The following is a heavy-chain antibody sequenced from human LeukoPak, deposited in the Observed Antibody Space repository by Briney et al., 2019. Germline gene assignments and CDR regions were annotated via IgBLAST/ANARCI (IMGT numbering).Heavy chain of an antibody. Sequence: PGGSLRLSCAASGFTFSSYSMNWVRQAPGKGLEWVSSISSSSSYIYYADSVKGRFTISRDNAKNSLYLQMNSLRAEDTAVYYCARDSHRGYSYGYNYWGQGTLVTVSS. CDR1: GFTFSSYS. J-gene: IGHJ4*02. CDR3: ARDSHRGYSYGYNY. CDR2: ISSSSSYI. D-gene: IGHD5-18*01. V-gene: IGHV3-21*01.